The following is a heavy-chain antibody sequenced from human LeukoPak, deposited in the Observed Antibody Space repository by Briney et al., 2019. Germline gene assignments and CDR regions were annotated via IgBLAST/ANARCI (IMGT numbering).Heavy chain of an antibody. D-gene: IGHD6-13*01. J-gene: IGHJ4*02. CDR1: GGSITSYY. CDR3: ACCVAAAGWLYFDY. V-gene: IGHV4-4*07. CDR2: IYSSGTT. Sequence: KASETLFLTCTVSGGSITSYYWSWLRQPAGKGLEWIGRIYSSGTTNYNPSLKSRVTMSIDATQFSLKLSSVTAADTAVYFCACCVAAAGWLYFDYWGQGSLVTVSS.